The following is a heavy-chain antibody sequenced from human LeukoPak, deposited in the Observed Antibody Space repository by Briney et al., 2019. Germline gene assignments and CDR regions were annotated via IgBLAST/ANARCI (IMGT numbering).Heavy chain of an antibody. CDR1: GFTFSSYG. Sequence: GGSLRLSCAASGFTFSSYGMSWVRQAPGKGLEWVSAVGSSGGRTYYADSVKGRFTISRDNAKNSLYLQMNSLRAEDAAVYYCARDWYNNSDAFDLWGQGTMVTVSS. D-gene: IGHD4-11*01. CDR2: VGSSGGRT. CDR3: ARDWYNNSDAFDL. V-gene: IGHV3-23*01. J-gene: IGHJ3*01.